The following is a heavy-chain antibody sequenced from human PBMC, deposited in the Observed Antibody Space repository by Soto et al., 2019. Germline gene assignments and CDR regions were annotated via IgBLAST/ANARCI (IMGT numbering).Heavy chain of an antibody. CDR1: GFTFSSYA. CDR3: AKYFVIAAAGTADLTDY. J-gene: IGHJ4*02. CDR2: ISGSGGST. Sequence: VGSLRLSCAASGFTFSSYAMSWVRQAPGKGLEWVSAISGSGGSTYYADSVKGRFTISRDNSKNTLYLQMNSLRAEDTAVYYCAKYFVIAAAGTADLTDYWGQGTLVTVSS. D-gene: IGHD6-13*01. V-gene: IGHV3-23*01.